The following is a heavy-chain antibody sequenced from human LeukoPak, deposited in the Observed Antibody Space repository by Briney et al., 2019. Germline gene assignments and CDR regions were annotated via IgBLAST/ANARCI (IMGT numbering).Heavy chain of an antibody. CDR3: ARDLGSSSSDAFDI. J-gene: IGHJ3*02. Sequence: ASVKVSCKASGYTFTGYSMHWVRQAPGQGLEWMGWINPNSGGTNYAQKFQGRVTMTRDTSISTAYMELSRLRSDDTAVYYCARDLGSSSSDAFDIWGQGTMVTVSS. D-gene: IGHD6-6*01. V-gene: IGHV1-2*02. CDR1: GYTFTGYS. CDR2: INPNSGGT.